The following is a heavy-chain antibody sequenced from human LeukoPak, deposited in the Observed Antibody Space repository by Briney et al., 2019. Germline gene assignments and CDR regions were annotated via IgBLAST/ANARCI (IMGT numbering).Heavy chain of an antibody. CDR2: IYYSGST. J-gene: IGHJ4*02. CDR1: GFTFSSYG. D-gene: IGHD6-19*01. CDR3: ARRQGGAVAGSFDY. V-gene: IGHV4-39*01. Sequence: GSLRLSCAASGFTFSSYGMSWVRQPPGKGLEWIGSIYYSGSTYYNPSLKSRVTISVDTSKNQFSLKLSSVTAADTAVYYCARRQGGAVAGSFDYWGQGTLVTVSS.